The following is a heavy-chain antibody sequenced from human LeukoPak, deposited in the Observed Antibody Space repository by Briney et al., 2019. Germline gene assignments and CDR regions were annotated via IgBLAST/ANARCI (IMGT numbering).Heavy chain of an antibody. CDR2: ISTKGGST. D-gene: IGHD6-25*01. J-gene: IGHJ3*02. V-gene: IGHV3-23*01. Sequence: PGGSLRLSCVASGFIFSRYPMSWVRQPPGKGVEGVSVISTKGGSTHDAGSVKGRFTISRDNSKNTLSLQRNSLRAEDTAVYYCAKARSGSGFDTLDTGGEGTMVTVSS. CDR3: AKARSGSGFDTLDT. CDR1: GFIFSRYP.